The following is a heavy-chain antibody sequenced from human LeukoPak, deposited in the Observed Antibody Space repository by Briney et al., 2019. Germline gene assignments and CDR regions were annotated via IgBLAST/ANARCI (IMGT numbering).Heavy chain of an antibody. D-gene: IGHD3-10*01. CDR1: GGTFSSYA. J-gene: IGHJ4*02. Sequence: SVKVSCKASGGTFSSYAISWVRQAPGQGLEWMGGIIPIFDTTNYAQNFQGRVTITTDESTGTAYMELSSLRSEDTAVYYCARGGGPYYYGSGSYTPPDFDYWGQGTLVTVSS. CDR3: ARGGGPYYYGSGSYTPPDFDY. V-gene: IGHV1-69*05. CDR2: IIPIFDTT.